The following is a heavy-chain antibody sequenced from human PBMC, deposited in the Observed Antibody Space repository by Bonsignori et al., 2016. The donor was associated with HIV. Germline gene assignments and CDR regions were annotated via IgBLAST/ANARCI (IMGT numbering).Heavy chain of an antibody. CDR3: ARFDLWSAWGEDAFDI. V-gene: IGHV4-59*01. J-gene: IGHJ3*02. D-gene: IGHD3-10*01. Sequence: RQAPGKGLEWIGYIYYSGSTNYNPSLKSRVTISVDTSKNQFSLKLSSVTAADTAVYYCARFDLWSAWGEDAFDIWGQGTMVTVSS. CDR2: IYYSGST.